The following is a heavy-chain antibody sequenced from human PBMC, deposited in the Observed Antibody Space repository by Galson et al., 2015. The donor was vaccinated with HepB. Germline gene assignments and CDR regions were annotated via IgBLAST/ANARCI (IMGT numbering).Heavy chain of an antibody. CDR2: IIPIFGTA. Sequence: SVKVSCKASGGTFSSYAISWVRQAPGQGLEWMGGIIPIFGTANYAQKFQGRVTITADESTSTAYMELSSLRSEDTAVYYCARGPEVWGSYPPYYYYYGMDVWGQGTTVTVSS. CDR1: GGTFSSYA. V-gene: IGHV1-69*13. CDR3: ARGPEVWGSYPPYYYYYGMDV. D-gene: IGHD3-16*02. J-gene: IGHJ6*02.